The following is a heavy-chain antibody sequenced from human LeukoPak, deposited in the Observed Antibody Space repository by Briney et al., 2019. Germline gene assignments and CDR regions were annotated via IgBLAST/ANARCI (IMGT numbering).Heavy chain of an antibody. D-gene: IGHD3-10*01. CDR3: ARENADNGSGSYHRPNWFDP. CDR2: IYSGGST. CDR1: GLTVSSNS. J-gene: IGHJ5*02. V-gene: IGHV3-53*01. Sequence: GGSLRLSCAASGLTVSSNSMTWVRQAPGKGLEWVSIIYSGGSTYYADSVKGRFTISRDNSKNTLYLRMNSLRAEDTAVYYCARENADNGSGSYHRPNWFDPGAREPWSPSP.